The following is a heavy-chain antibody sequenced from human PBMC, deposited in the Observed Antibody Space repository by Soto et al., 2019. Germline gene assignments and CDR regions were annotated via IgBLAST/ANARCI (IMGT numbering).Heavy chain of an antibody. V-gene: IGHV4-39*01. CDR2: VYYSVTT. CDR3: ARREMETTDNDDFDI. CDR1: VFSIRSISYY. D-gene: IGHD1-1*01. J-gene: IGHJ3*02. Sequence: PSDTLSLTCTFSVFSIRSISYYLDFIRQPPWKWLEWIGAVYYSVTTYYNPSLKGRVTISVDTSKHQFSLKLTSVTSADTAVYYCARREMETTDNDDFDIWGPGKLVTVSS.